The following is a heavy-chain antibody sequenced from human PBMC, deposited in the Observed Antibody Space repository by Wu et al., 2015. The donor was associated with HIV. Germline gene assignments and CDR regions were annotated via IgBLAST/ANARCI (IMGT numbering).Heavy chain of an antibody. CDR1: AFTFTSST. J-gene: IGHJ6*02. D-gene: IGHD3-10*01. Sequence: QLVQSGAEVKKPGASVKVSCKASAFTFTSSTMQWVRQTRGQRLEWIGLIVVGSGNTNFAQKFLERVTITRDLSTNTAYMELSSLRSDDTAVYYCARDQVRDFDTTGSPYKFGMDVWDQGP. CDR2: IVVGSGNT. V-gene: IGHV1-58*02. CDR3: ARDQVRDFDTTGSPYKFGMDV.